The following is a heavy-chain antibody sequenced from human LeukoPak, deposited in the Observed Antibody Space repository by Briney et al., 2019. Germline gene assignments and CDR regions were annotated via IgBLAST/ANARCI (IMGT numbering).Heavy chain of an antibody. Sequence: ASVKVSCKASGYTFTSYAMHWVRQAPGQRLEWMGWINAGNGNTKYSQKFQGRVTITRDTSASTAYMELSSLRSEDTAVYYCARVLGIAAAGRRGDYWGQGTLVTVSS. J-gene: IGHJ4*02. D-gene: IGHD6-13*01. V-gene: IGHV1-3*01. CDR3: ARVLGIAAAGRRGDY. CDR1: GYTFTSYA. CDR2: INAGNGNT.